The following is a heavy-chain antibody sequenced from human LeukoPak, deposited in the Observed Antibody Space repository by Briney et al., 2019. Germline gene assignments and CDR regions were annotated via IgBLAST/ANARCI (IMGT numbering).Heavy chain of an antibody. CDR3: ARRLYYDILPSSWFDP. Sequence: ASVKVSCKASGGTFSSYAISWVRQAPGQGLEWMGRSIPIFSTANNAQKFQGRVTITADESTSTAYMELSSLRSEDTAVYYCARRLYYDILPSSWFDPWGQGTLVTVSS. V-gene: IGHV1-69*13. CDR1: GGTFSSYA. J-gene: IGHJ5*02. D-gene: IGHD3-9*01. CDR2: SIPIFSTA.